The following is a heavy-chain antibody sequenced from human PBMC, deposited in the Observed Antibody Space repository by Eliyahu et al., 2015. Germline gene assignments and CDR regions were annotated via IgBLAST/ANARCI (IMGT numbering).Heavy chain of an antibody. D-gene: IGHD3-16*02. CDR3: ARESKEIWGSYRYFDY. V-gene: IGHV1-3*01. J-gene: IGHJ4*02. Sequence: TSYAMHWVRQAPGQRLEWMGWINAGNGNTKYSQKFQGRVTITRDTSASTAYMELSSLRSEDTAVYYCARESKEIWGSYRYFDYWGQGTLVTVSS. CDR2: INAGNGNT. CDR1: TSYA.